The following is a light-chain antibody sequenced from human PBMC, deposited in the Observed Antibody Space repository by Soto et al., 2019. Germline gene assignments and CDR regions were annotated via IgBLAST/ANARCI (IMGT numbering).Light chain of an antibody. J-gene: IGKJ1*01. V-gene: IGKV1-39*01. CDR3: QQYDNWLTGT. CDR2: AAS. CDR1: QSISSY. Sequence: DIQVTQSPSSLSASVGDRGTITSRVSQSISSYLNWYQQQSGKAPILLFYAASSLQSGIPSRFSGSGSETDFTLTISSLQSEDFAVYYCQQYDNWLTGTFGQGTKVDI.